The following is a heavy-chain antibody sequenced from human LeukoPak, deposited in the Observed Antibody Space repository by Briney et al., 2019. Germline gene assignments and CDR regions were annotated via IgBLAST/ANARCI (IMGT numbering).Heavy chain of an antibody. J-gene: IGHJ6*04. Sequence: GGSLRLSCAASGFTFSSYWMSWVRQAPGKGLEWVSYISGSGGTIYYADSVKGRFTISRDNAKNSLYLQMNSLRAEDTAVYYCAELGITMIGGVWGKGTTVTISS. CDR2: ISGSGGTI. V-gene: IGHV3-48*04. D-gene: IGHD3-10*02. CDR3: AELGITMIGGV. CDR1: GFTFSSYW.